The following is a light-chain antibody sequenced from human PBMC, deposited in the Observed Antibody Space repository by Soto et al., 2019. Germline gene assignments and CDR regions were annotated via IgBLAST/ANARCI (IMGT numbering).Light chain of an antibody. CDR2: RAS. J-gene: IGKJ2*01. CDR1: QGISNY. Sequence: DIQMTQSPSTLSASIGDRVTITCRASQGISNYLAWYHQKPGKAPKLLIYRASTLESGVPSRFSGRGSATEFTLSISSLQPDDFATYYCQQYRTYPYTFGQGTKLEIK. CDR3: QQYRTYPYT. V-gene: IGKV1-5*03.